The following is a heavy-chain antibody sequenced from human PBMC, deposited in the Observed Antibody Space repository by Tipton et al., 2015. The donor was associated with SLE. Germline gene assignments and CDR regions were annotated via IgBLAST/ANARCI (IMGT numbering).Heavy chain of an antibody. J-gene: IGHJ3*01. CDR1: RFTFSNYD. CDR2: IYSSGST. Sequence: SLRLSCAASRFTFSNYDMNWVRQAPGKGLEWVSLIYSSGSTHYADFVKGRFTMSRDSSKNTVDLHLNSLRDEDTAVYYCATRLPPIRWGQGTMVTVSS. D-gene: IGHD6-25*01. V-gene: IGHV3-53*05. CDR3: ATRLPPIR.